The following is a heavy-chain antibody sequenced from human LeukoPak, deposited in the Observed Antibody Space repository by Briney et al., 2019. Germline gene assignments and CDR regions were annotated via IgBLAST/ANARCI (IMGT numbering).Heavy chain of an antibody. J-gene: IGHJ3*02. CDR3: ARAPLGIAARDAFDI. CDR1: GGTFSIYA. CDR2: IIPIFGTA. D-gene: IGHD6-6*01. Sequence: SVKVSYKASGGTFSIYAISGVRQAPGQGLEWMGGIIPIFGTANYAQRFQGRVTITADESTSTAYMELSSLRSEDTAVYYCARAPLGIAARDAFDIWGQGTMVTVSS. V-gene: IGHV1-69*13.